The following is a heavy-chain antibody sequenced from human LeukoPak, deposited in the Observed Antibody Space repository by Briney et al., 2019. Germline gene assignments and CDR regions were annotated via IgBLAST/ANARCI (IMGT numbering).Heavy chain of an antibody. CDR2: IYYSGST. V-gene: IGHV4-59*01. CDR3: ARSYGDPLLDY. J-gene: IGHJ4*02. Sequence: SETLSLTCTVSGGSISSYYWSWIRQPPGKGLEWIGYIYYSGSTNYNPSLKSRVTISVDTSKNQFSLKLSSVTAADTAVYYCARSYGDPLLDYWGQGTLVTVSS. CDR1: GGSISSYY. D-gene: IGHD4-17*01.